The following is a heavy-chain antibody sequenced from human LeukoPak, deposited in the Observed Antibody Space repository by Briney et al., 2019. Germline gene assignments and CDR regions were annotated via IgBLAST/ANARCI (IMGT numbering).Heavy chain of an antibody. Sequence: SDTLTLTCTVSGCFIASYSCSWIRQPPGQGLEWIGRIYTSGGSDNNQGRKSRVTMSLDSSTNQFYLKMSSVAAADTAVYYWGRGPSGYYYGWGQGILVTVSS. CDR2: IYTSGGS. V-gene: IGHV4-4*07. CDR3: GRGPSGYYYG. CDR1: GCFIASYS. J-gene: IGHJ4*02. D-gene: IGHD3-22*01.